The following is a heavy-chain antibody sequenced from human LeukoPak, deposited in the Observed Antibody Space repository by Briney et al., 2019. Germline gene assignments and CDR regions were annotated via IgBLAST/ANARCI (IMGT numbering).Heavy chain of an antibody. CDR2: ISSSGRTI. CDR3: TKDPNGDYVGAFDP. Sequence: GGSLRLSCAVSGFTFSSYEMDWVRQAPGKGLEWVSYISSSGRTIYYADSVKGRFTISRDNSQNTLYLQMNSLRAEDTAVYYCTKDPNGDYVGAFDPWGQGTLVTVSS. V-gene: IGHV3-48*03. J-gene: IGHJ5*02. CDR1: GFTFSSYE. D-gene: IGHD4-17*01.